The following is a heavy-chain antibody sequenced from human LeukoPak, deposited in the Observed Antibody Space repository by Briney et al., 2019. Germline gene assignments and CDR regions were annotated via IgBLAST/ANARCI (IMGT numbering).Heavy chain of an antibody. Sequence: PSETLSLTCAVSGGSFTINNWWGWVRQPPGKGLEWIGEIYHTGSTYYSPSLKSRVTISLDESKNQLSLKLSSVTAADTAVYYCARQGYRWANADSWGQGTLVTVSS. D-gene: IGHD5-18*01. J-gene: IGHJ4*02. CDR2: IYHTGST. CDR3: ARQGYRWANADS. V-gene: IGHV4-4*02. CDR1: GGSFTINNW.